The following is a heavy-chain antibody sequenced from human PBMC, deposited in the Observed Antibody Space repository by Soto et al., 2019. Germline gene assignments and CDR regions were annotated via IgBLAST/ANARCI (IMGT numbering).Heavy chain of an antibody. V-gene: IGHV3-49*04. D-gene: IGHD3-10*01. Sequence: GGSLRLSCTASGVTFGDYAMSWVRQAPGKGLEWVGFIRNKAYGGTTEYAASVNGRFTISRDDSKSLAYLQMNRLKTEDTAGYYCTSCKLYPSVNFGSCGQRTQVSVSS. CDR3: TSCKLYPSVNFGS. CDR2: IRNKAYGGTT. J-gene: IGHJ1*01. CDR1: GVTFGDYA.